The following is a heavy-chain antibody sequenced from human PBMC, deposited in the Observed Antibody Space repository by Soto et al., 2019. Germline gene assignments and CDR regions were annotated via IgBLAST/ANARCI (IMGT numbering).Heavy chain of an antibody. CDR3: ARRTPLYASESSRFDP. Sequence: ETLSLTCTVSGGSISSGGYYWGWIRQPPGKGLEWIGTMDYSGDTTYNPSLESRVTISVDTSKNQFSLRLSFVTAADTAVYYCARRTPLYASESSRFDPWGQGALVTVSS. V-gene: IGHV4-39*01. CDR2: MDYSGDT. J-gene: IGHJ5*02. CDR1: GGSISSGGYY. D-gene: IGHD3-10*01.